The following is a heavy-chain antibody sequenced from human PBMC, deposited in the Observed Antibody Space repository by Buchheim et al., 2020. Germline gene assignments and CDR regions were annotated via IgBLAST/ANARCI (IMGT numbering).Heavy chain of an antibody. V-gene: IGHV4-30-2*01. CDR3: ASVMVGWFDP. D-gene: IGHD3-10*02. J-gene: IGHJ5*02. CDR2: IYHSGST. CDR1: GDSISSGGYS. Sequence: QLQLQESGPGLVKPSETLSLTCTVSGDSISSGGYSWSWIRQPPGKGLEWIGYIYHSGSTYYNPSLKSRVTISVDRSKNQFSLKLSSVTAADTAVYYCASVMVGWFDPWGQGTL.